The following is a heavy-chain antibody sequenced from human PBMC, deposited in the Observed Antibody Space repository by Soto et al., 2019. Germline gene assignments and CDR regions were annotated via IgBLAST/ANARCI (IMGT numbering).Heavy chain of an antibody. CDR2: ISGSGGST. CDR1: GFTFSSYA. CDR3: AKDPADIVVVPAATPPYGMDV. Sequence: EVQLLESGGGLVQPGGSLRLSCAASGFTFSSYAMSWVRQAPGKGLEWVSAISGSGGSTYYADSVKGRFTISRDNSKNTLYMQMNSLRAEDTDVYYCAKDPADIVVVPAATPPYGMDVWGKGTTVTVSS. J-gene: IGHJ6*04. D-gene: IGHD2-2*01. V-gene: IGHV3-23*01.